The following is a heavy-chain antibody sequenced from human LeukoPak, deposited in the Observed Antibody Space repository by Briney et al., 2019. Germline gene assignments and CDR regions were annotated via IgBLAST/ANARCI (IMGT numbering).Heavy chain of an antibody. CDR1: GVSFSDYY. J-gene: IGHJ4*02. CDR3: ARVNRVGASGGFYYFDY. Sequence: SETLSLTCAVYGVSFSDYYRTWIRQPPGKGLEWIGEITQIESINYNPSLASQVTMSVDTSKNQFSLKLSSVTAADTAVYYCARVNRVGASGGFYYFDYWGQGTLVTVSS. V-gene: IGHV4-34*01. D-gene: IGHD1-26*01. CDR2: ITQIESI.